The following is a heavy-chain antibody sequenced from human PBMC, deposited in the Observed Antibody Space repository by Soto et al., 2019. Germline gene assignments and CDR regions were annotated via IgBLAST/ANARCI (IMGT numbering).Heavy chain of an antibody. V-gene: IGHV3-23*01. J-gene: IGHJ4*02. CDR2: ISGSGGST. CDR3: AKDELGYCISTSCYAGDY. CDR1: GLTFSSYA. Sequence: GGSLRLSCAASGLTFSSYAMSWVRQAPGKGLEWVSAISGSGGSTYYADSVKGRFTISRDNSKNTLYLQMNSLRAEDTAVYYCAKDELGYCISTSCYAGDYCGQGTLVTVSS. D-gene: IGHD2-2*01.